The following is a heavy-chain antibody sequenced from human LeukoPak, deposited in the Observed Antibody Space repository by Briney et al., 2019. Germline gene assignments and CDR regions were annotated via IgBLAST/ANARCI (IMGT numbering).Heavy chain of an antibody. J-gene: IGHJ4*02. CDR2: ISGGGDAI. V-gene: IGHV3-48*01. Sequence: PGGSLRLSCVASGFSLSSYSINWVRQAPGKGLEWVSYISGGGDAIYYADSVKGRFTISRDVGKNSLYLQMNSLRVEDTAVYYCARDRRYSDSGYFYYDYWGQGALVTVSS. CDR1: GFSLSSYS. CDR3: ARDRRYSDSGYFYYDY. D-gene: IGHD3-22*01.